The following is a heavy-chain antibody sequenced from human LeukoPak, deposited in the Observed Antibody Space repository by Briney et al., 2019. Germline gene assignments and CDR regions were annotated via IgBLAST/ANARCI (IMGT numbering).Heavy chain of an antibody. D-gene: IGHD1-26*01. J-gene: IGHJ4*02. CDR1: GGSISSGGYS. CDR2: IYYSGST. CDR3: ARGGQWELLHDY. V-gene: IGHV4-30-4*07. Sequence: SETLSLTCAVSGGSISSGGYSWSWIRQPPGKGPEWIAYIYYSGSTYYNPSLQSRVTISADTSKNQFSLRLSSVTAADTAVYYCARGGQWELLHDYWGQGTLVTVSS.